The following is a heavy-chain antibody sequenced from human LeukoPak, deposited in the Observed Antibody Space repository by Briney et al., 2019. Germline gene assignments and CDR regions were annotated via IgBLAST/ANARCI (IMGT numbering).Heavy chain of an antibody. D-gene: IGHD1-7*01. V-gene: IGHV1-24*01. Sequence: ASVKVSCEVSGYTLTELSMHWVRQAPGKGLEWMGGFDPEDGETIYAQKFQGRVTMTEDTSTDTAYMELSSLRSEDTAVYYCATGQLELLGLGYWGQGTLVTVSS. CDR2: FDPEDGET. CDR3: ATGQLELLGLGY. J-gene: IGHJ4*02. CDR1: GYTLTELS.